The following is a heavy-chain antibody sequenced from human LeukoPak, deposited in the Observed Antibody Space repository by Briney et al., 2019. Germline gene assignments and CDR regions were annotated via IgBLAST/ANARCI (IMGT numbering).Heavy chain of an antibody. J-gene: IGHJ4*02. CDR3: ARGIGKFYYDNPFDY. Sequence: GSLRLSCAASGFTFSSYSMNWVRQAPGKGLEWVSSISSSSSYIYYADSVKGRFTISRDNAKNSLCLQMNSLRAEDTAVYYCARGIGKFYYDNPFDYWGQGTLVTVSS. V-gene: IGHV3-21*01. D-gene: IGHD3-22*01. CDR1: GFTFSSYS. CDR2: ISSSSSYI.